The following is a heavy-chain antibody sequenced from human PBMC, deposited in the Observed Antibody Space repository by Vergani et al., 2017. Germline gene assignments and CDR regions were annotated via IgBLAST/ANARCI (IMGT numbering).Heavy chain of an antibody. Sequence: EVQLVESGGGPVKPGGSLRLSCAVSGFPLSSYSMNWVRQAPGKGLEWVSSISSGSGYIYYADSVKGRFTISRDNAKNSLYLQMKSLRAEDTAVYYCARGQHSSGWYPGHFDLWGRGTLVTVSS. CDR1: GFPLSSYS. CDR2: ISSGSGYI. CDR3: ARGQHSSGWYPGHFDL. V-gene: IGHV3-21*01. J-gene: IGHJ2*01. D-gene: IGHD6-19*01.